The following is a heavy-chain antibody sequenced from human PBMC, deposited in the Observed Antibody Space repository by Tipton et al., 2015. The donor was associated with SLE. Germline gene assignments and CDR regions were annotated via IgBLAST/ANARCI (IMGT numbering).Heavy chain of an antibody. V-gene: IGHV4-39*07. CDR1: GGSISSSRYY. Sequence: TLSLTCTVSGGSISSSRYYWGWIRQPPGKGLEWIGSIYHSGSTNYNPSLKSRVTISVDKSKNQFSLKLSSVTAADTAVYYCARVGHDYGDYDNWFDPWGQGTLVTVSS. CDR3: ARVGHDYGDYDNWFDP. J-gene: IGHJ5*02. CDR2: IYHSGST. D-gene: IGHD4-17*01.